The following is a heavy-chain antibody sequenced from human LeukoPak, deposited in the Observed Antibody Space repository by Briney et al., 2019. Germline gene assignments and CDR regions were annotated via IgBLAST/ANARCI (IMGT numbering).Heavy chain of an antibody. CDR1: GGSISSSSYY. CDR3: ARDKMGDY. Sequence: SETLSLTCTVSGGSISSSSYYWGWIRQPPGKGLEWIGSIYYSGSTYYNPSLKSRVTIPVDTSKNQFSLKLSSVTAADTAVYYCARDKMGDYWGQGTLVTVSS. V-gene: IGHV4-39*07. CDR2: IYYSGST. J-gene: IGHJ4*02. D-gene: IGHD5-24*01.